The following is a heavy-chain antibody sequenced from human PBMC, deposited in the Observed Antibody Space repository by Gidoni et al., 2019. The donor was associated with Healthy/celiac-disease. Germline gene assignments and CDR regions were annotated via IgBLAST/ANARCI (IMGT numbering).Heavy chain of an antibody. CDR3: AGGLKLPYCGGDCYYFDY. J-gene: IGHJ4*02. CDR2: IYSGGST. Sequence: EVQLVESGGGLIQPGGSLRLSCAASGFTVSSNYMSWVRQATGKGLEWVSVIYSGGSTYYADSVKGRFNISRDQSKNPLFLQMNSLRAEDTAGYYCAGGLKLPYCGGDCYYFDYWGQGTLVTVSS. CDR1: GFTVSSNY. D-gene: IGHD2-21*02. V-gene: IGHV3-53*01.